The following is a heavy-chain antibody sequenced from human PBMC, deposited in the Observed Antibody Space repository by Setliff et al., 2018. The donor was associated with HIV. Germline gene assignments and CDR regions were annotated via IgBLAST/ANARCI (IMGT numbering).Heavy chain of an antibody. CDR1: GGSVSSPSYY. V-gene: IGHV4-39*07. CDR2: VYNSGIT. CDR3: ATCRHRPSNWFDP. Sequence: SETLSLTCAVSGGSVSSPSYYWGWIRQPPGKGLEWIGSVYNSGITFKNPSLKSRVSISVDRSGNQFSLRLTSVTAAETAVYYCATCRHRPSNWFDPWGQGTVVTVSS. J-gene: IGHJ5*02.